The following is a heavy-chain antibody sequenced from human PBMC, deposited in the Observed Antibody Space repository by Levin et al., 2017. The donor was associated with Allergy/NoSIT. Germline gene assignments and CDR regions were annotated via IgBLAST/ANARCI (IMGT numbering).Heavy chain of an antibody. Sequence: GGSLRLSCAASGFTFDDYAMHWVRQAPGKGLEWVSGISWNSGSIGYADSVKGRFTISRDNAKNSLYLQMNSLRAEDTALYYCAKDAYYGSGSYAAFDYWGQGTLVTVSS. J-gene: IGHJ4*02. CDR3: AKDAYYGSGSYAAFDY. CDR2: ISWNSGSI. CDR1: GFTFDDYA. D-gene: IGHD3-10*01. V-gene: IGHV3-9*01.